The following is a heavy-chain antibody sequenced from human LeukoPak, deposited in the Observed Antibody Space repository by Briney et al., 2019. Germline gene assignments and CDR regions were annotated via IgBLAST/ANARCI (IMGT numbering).Heavy chain of an antibody. Sequence: PGGSLRLSCAASGFTFSSYSMNWVRQAPGKGLEWVSSISSSRSYIYYADSVKGRFTISRDNAKNLLYLQMNSLRAEDTAVYYCARVGVRGMLRRLGVGGYYYYYMDVWGKGTTVTISS. J-gene: IGHJ6*03. CDR3: ARVGVRGMLRRLGVGGYYYYYMDV. V-gene: IGHV3-21*01. CDR1: GFTFSSYS. CDR2: ISSSRSYI. D-gene: IGHD3-10*01.